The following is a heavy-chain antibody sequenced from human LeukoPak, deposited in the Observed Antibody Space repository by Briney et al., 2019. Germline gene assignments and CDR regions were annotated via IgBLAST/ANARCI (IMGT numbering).Heavy chain of an antibody. CDR1: GFTFSSYS. D-gene: IGHD3-22*01. CDR2: ISTGSSFI. CDR3: ARTDYYDKSIDY. Sequence: GGSLRLSRAASGFTFSSYSMNWVRQAPGKGLECVSSISTGSSFIYYADSVKGRFTISRDIAKNSLYLQMNSLRAEDTAVYYCARTDYYDKSIDYWGQGTLVTVSS. J-gene: IGHJ4*02. V-gene: IGHV3-21*01.